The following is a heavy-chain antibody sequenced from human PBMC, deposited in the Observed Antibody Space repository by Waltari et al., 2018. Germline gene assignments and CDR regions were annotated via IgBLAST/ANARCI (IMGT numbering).Heavy chain of an antibody. Sequence: EVQLVESGGGLVKPGGSLRLSCAASGFTFSSYSMNWVRQAPGKGLEWVSSISSSSSYISYADSVKGRFTISRDNAKNSLYLQMNSLRAEDTAVYYCARTIAAAGDYWGQGTLVTVSS. D-gene: IGHD6-13*01. V-gene: IGHV3-21*01. CDR2: ISSSSSYI. J-gene: IGHJ4*02. CDR1: GFTFSSYS. CDR3: ARTIAAAGDY.